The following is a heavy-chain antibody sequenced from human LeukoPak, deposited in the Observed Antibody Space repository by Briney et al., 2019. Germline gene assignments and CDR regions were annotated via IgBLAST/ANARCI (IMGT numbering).Heavy chain of an antibody. Sequence: KSSETLSLTCTVSGDSISSFYWSWIRQPAGKGLEWIGRIYTSGSTNYNPSLKSRVTMSVDTSKNQFSLKLSSVTAADTAVYYCARLTYYYDSSGYYFDYWGQGTLVTVSS. CDR2: IYTSGST. CDR3: ARLTYYYDSSGYYFDY. D-gene: IGHD3-22*01. CDR1: GDSISSFY. J-gene: IGHJ4*02. V-gene: IGHV4-4*07.